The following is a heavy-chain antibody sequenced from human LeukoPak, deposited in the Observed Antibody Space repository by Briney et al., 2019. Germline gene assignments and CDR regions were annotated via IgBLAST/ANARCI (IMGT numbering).Heavy chain of an antibody. V-gene: IGHV3-9*03. CDR1: GFTFDDYA. D-gene: IGHD3-3*01. Sequence: GRSLRLSCAASGFTFDDYAMHWVRQAPGKGLEWVSGISWNSGSIGYADSVKGRFTISRDNAKNSLYLQMNSLRAEDMALYYCAKDATYDFWSGYNKYFQHWGQGTLVTVSS. CDR2: ISWNSGSI. J-gene: IGHJ1*01. CDR3: AKDATYDFWSGYNKYFQH.